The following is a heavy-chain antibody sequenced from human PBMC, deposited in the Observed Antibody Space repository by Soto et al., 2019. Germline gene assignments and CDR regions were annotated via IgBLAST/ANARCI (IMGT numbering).Heavy chain of an antibody. V-gene: IGHV1-69*02. CDR3: ARAQEHYDFWSGYYKSWFDP. CDR2: IISVIGIV. Sequence: GASVKVSCKTSGGTLNSYTISWVRQAPGQGLEWMGRIISVIGIVNYARGFQGRVTFTADKSTGTAYMELSSLRSEDTAVYYCARAQEHYDFWSGYYKSWFDPWGQGTLVTVSS. CDR1: GGTLNSYT. J-gene: IGHJ5*02. D-gene: IGHD3-3*01.